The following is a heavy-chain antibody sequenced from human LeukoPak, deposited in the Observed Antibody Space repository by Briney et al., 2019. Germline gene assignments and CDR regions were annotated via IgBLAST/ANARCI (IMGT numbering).Heavy chain of an antibody. Sequence: KPGGSLRLSCAASGFTFSDFYMSWLRQTPGKGLEWVSYISTTGTTMDYADSVKGRFTISRDNAKDSLYLQMNNLGAEDTAVYSCAKGHTYGIIWGQGTLVTVSS. CDR2: ISTTGTTM. CDR3: AKGHTYGII. CDR1: GFTFSDFY. J-gene: IGHJ1*01. V-gene: IGHV3-11*01. D-gene: IGHD5-18*01.